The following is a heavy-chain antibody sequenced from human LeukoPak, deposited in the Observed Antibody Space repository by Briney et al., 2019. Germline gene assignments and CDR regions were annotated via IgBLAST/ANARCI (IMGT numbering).Heavy chain of an antibody. D-gene: IGHD2-15*01. CDR3: ARKLGYCSGGSCYLCDY. CDR1: GYTFTSYG. J-gene: IGHJ4*02. V-gene: IGHV1-46*01. Sequence: ASVKVSCKASGYTFTSYGISWVRQAPGQGLEWMGLINPRDGSTTYAQRFQGRVTMTRETSTSTVYMDLSNLRSDDTAVYYCARKLGYCSGGSCYLCDYWGQGTLVTVSS. CDR2: INPRDGST.